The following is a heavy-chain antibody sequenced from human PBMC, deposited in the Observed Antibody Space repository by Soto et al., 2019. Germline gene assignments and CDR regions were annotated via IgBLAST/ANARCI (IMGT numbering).Heavy chain of an antibody. V-gene: IGHV4-39*01. D-gene: IGHD6-13*01. CDR1: GGSITSRSSY. CDR2: FFSGST. CDR3: ATTRGLAVGGSFNY. J-gene: IGHJ4*02. Sequence: SETRALTWSVSGGSITSRSSYWAWIRQPPGKGLEWIGTFFSGSTFSNPSLRSRVTISKDTSRNQFSLKLTSVAATDTAMYYCATTRGLAVGGSFNYWGRGALVTVSS.